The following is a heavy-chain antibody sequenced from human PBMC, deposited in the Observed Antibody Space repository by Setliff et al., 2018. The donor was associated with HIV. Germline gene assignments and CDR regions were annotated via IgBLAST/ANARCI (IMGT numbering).Heavy chain of an antibody. CDR2: INTETGTP. V-gene: IGHV7-4-1*01. J-gene: IGHJ2*01. Sequence: ASVKVSCKASGYTFTSYDINWVRQATGQGLEWMGWINTETGTPMYAQGFTGRFVFPLDTSISTAYLQIDSLNAEDTAVYYCARYGSDWFFDLWGRGTLVTVSS. CDR3: ARYGSDWFFDL. D-gene: IGHD4-17*01. CDR1: GYTFTSYD.